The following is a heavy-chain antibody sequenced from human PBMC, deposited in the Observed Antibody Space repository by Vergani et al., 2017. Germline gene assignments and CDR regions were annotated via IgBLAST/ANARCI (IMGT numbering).Heavy chain of an antibody. CDR1: GFTFNQYG. V-gene: IGHV3-33*01. J-gene: IGHJ5*02. CDR3: ARDVRLLYNRFDP. CDR2: RWYDGNNK. D-gene: IGHD1-14*01. Sequence: QVQLVESGGGVVQPGRSLRLSCAASGFTFNQYGMHWVRQAPGKGLEWVAVRWYDGNNKQYADSVKGRFTISRDNSKSTMYLQMNSLRDEDTGVYYCARDVRLLYNRFDPWVQGTLVTVSS.